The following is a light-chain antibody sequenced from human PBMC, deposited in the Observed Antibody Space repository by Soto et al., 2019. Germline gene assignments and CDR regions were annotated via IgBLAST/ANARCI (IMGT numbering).Light chain of an antibody. CDR1: QSITNY. J-gene: IGKJ2*01. CDR3: QQSDSYPYT. CDR2: AAS. Sequence: DIQMTQSPSSLSVSVGDRVTITCRASQSITNYLNWYQQKPGKAPRLLVYAASSLQSGVPSRFSGNGYGTDFTLNISSLQPEDFASYYCQQSDSYPYTFGQGTKLEIK. V-gene: IGKV1-39*01.